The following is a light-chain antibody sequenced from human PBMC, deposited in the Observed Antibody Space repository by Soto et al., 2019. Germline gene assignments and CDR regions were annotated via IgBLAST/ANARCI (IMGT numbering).Light chain of an antibody. CDR3: QQRSNWPLFT. J-gene: IGKJ3*01. V-gene: IGKV3-11*01. CDR2: DAS. CDR1: QSVSSY. Sequence: EIVLTQSPATLSLSPGERATLSCRAIQSVSSYLALYQQKPGQAPRLLIYDASNRATGVPARFSGSGSGTDFTLTISSLEPEDFAVYYCQQRSNWPLFTFGPGTKVDIK.